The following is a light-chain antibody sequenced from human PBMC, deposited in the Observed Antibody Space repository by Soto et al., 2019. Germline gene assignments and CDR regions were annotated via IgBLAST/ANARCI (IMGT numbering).Light chain of an antibody. Sequence: DIQMTQSPSSVSASVGDRVTITCRASQYISSWLAWYQQKPGKAPKLLIYAASSLRSGVPSRFSGSRSGTDFTLTINSLQPEDFATYYCQEANSFSRSFGGGTKVEIK. V-gene: IGKV1D-12*01. CDR2: AAS. J-gene: IGKJ4*01. CDR3: QEANSFSRS. CDR1: QYISSW.